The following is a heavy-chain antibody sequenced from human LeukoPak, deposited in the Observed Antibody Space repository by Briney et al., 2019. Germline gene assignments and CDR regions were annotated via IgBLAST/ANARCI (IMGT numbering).Heavy chain of an antibody. CDR3: ARAYGSGSYTLLFFDY. CDR1: GYTFTSYY. CDR2: TNPSGGST. D-gene: IGHD3-10*01. J-gene: IGHJ4*02. Sequence: ASVKVSCKASGYTFTSYYMHWVRQGPGQGLEWMGITNPSGGSTSYAQKFQGRVTMTRDTSTSTVYMELSSLRSEDTAVYYCARAYGSGSYTLLFFDYWGQGTLVTVSS. V-gene: IGHV1-46*01.